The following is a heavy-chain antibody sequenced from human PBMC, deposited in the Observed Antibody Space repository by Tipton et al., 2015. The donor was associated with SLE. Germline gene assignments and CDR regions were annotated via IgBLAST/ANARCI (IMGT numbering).Heavy chain of an antibody. J-gene: IGHJ5*02. CDR1: GDSTSVHY. D-gene: IGHD3-3*01. V-gene: IGHV4-59*11. CDR2: IYYSGST. CDR3: ARGGNTIFGVVISWFDP. Sequence: GLVKPSETLSLTCTVSGDSTSVHYWSWIRQSPGKGLEWIGYIYYSGSTKYNPSLKSRVTISVDTSKNQFSLKLSSVTAADTAVYYCARGGNTIFGVVISWFDPWGQGTLVTVSS.